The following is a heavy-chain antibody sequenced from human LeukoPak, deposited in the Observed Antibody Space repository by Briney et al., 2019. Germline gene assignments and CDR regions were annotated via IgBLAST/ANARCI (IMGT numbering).Heavy chain of an antibody. CDR2: ISSSSSYI. CDR1: GFTFSSYS. V-gene: IGHV3-21*01. Sequence: GGSLRLSCAASGFTFSSYSMNWVRQAPGKGLEWVSSISSSSSYIYYADSVKGRFTISRDNAKNSLYLQMSSLRAEDTAVYYCARSALLWFGGQYYYYYMDVWGKGTTVTVSS. CDR3: ARSALLWFGGQYYYYYMDV. J-gene: IGHJ6*03. D-gene: IGHD3-10*01.